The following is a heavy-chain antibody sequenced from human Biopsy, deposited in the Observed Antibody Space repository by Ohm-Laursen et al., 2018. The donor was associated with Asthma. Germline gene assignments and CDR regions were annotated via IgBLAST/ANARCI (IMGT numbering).Heavy chain of an antibody. V-gene: IGHV3-30*18. CDR1: GFSLNSYG. CDR3: AKGYYYDSSGFDY. J-gene: IGHJ4*02. D-gene: IGHD3-22*01. CDR2: MSFDGRQT. Sequence: RSLRLSCPASGFSLNSYGMHWVRAAPGKGMAWVAGMSFDGRQTYYADSVKGRFTISRDNSKNTLYLQMNSLRAEDTAVYYCAKGYYYDSSGFDYWGQGTLVTVSS.